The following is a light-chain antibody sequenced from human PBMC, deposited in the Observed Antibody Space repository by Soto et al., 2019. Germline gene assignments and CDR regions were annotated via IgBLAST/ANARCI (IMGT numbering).Light chain of an antibody. Sequence: EIVLTQSPGTLSLSPGERATLSCRASQSVSSSYLGWYQQKPGQAPGLLIYGASSRATGIPDRFSGSGSGTDFTLTISRLEPVDFAVYYCQQYGSSPHTFGQGTKLEIK. CDR2: GAS. J-gene: IGKJ2*01. V-gene: IGKV3-20*01. CDR3: QQYGSSPHT. CDR1: QSVSSSY.